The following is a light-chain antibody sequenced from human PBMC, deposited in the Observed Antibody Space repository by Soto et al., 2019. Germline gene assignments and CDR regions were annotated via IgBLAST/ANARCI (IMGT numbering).Light chain of an antibody. J-gene: IGKJ1*01. V-gene: IGKV1-39*01. Sequence: DIQMTQSPSTLSASVGDRVTITCRASESIDSWLAWHQQKPGKAPKLLIYTASNVQSGVPSRISGSGSGTDFTLTISSLQPEDFATYYCQQSYSMPGTFGQGTKVDIK. CDR2: TAS. CDR3: QQSYSMPGT. CDR1: ESIDSW.